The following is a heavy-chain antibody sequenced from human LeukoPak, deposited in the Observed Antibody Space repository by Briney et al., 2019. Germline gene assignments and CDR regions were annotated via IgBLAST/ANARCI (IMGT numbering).Heavy chain of an antibody. J-gene: IGHJ3*02. Sequence: SVKVSCKASGGTFSSYAISWVRQAPGQGLEWMGGIIPIFGTANYAQKFQGRVTITADESTSTAYMELSSLRSEDTAAYYCARDRGNTMIVVVDALDIWGQGTMVTVSS. D-gene: IGHD3-22*01. CDR3: ARDRGNTMIVVVDALDI. CDR1: GGTFSSYA. CDR2: IIPIFGTA. V-gene: IGHV1-69*13.